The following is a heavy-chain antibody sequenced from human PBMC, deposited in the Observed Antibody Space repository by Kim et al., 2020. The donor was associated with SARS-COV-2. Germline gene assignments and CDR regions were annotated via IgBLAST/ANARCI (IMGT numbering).Heavy chain of an antibody. CDR3: AKHITIINFFDY. J-gene: IGHJ4*02. V-gene: IGHV1-3*01. D-gene: IGHD1-20*01. Sequence: QQFQGRITITRDTSANTDYMEMSSLPSEDTAVYYCAKHITIINFFDYWGEETLVTVSS.